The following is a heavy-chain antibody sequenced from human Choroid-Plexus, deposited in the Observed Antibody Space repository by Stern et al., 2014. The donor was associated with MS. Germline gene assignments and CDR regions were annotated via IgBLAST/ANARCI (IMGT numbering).Heavy chain of an antibody. D-gene: IGHD2/OR15-2a*01. CDR3: AKDRQYLTYFFDH. CDR1: GFTFGSCA. Sequence: VQLEESGGGVVQPGRPLRLSCVASGFTFGSCAMHWVRQAPGKGLEWVAGVSYDGSNKYYADSVKGRFTISRDNSQNTLYMQMSSLRPEVTAVYYCAKDRQYLTYFFDHWGQGSLVTVSS. CDR2: VSYDGSNK. J-gene: IGHJ5*02. V-gene: IGHV3-30*18.